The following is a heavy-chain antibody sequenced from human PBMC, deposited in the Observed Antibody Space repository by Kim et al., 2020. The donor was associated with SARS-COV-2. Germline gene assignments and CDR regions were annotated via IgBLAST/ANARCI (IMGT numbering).Heavy chain of an antibody. CDR2: N. V-gene: IGHV3-33*01. CDR3: ARVASYYYGMDV. J-gene: IGHJ6*02. Sequence: NYYADSVKGRFTISRDNSKNSLYLQINSLRSEDTAVYYCARVASYYYGMDVWGQGTTVTVSS.